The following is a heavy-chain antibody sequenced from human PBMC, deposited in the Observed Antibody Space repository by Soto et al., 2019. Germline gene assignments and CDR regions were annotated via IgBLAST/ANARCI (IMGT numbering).Heavy chain of an antibody. CDR2: IKQDGSEN. Sequence: EVQLVESGGGLVQPGGSLRLSCAASGFTFSNYWMSWVRQAPGKGLEWVANIKQDGSENYYVDSVKGRFTTSRDNTKNSFYLQMNSLRAADPAVYYCASDHINGWKFDYWGRGTLVTVSS. CDR3: ASDHINGWKFDY. D-gene: IGHD6-19*01. V-gene: IGHV3-7*01. J-gene: IGHJ4*02. CDR1: GFTFSNYW.